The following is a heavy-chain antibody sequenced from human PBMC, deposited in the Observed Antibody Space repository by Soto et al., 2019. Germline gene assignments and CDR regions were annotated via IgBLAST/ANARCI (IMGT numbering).Heavy chain of an antibody. CDR3: AKDRSVEDYGDYGATGFDY. V-gene: IGHV3-23*01. D-gene: IGHD4-17*01. CDR2: ISGSGGST. CDR1: GFTFSSYA. J-gene: IGHJ4*02. Sequence: EVQLLESGGGLVQPGGSLRLSCAASGFTFSSYAMSWVRQAPGKGLEWVSAISGSGGSTYYADSVKGRFTISRDSSKNTLYLQMNSLRAEDTAVYYCAKDRSVEDYGDYGATGFDYCGQGTLVTVSS.